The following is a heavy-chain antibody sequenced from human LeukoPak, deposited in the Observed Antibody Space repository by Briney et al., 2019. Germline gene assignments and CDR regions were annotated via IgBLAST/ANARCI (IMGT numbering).Heavy chain of an antibody. J-gene: IGHJ3*02. Sequence: PGGSLRLSCAASGFNFVDYAMSWVRQAPGKGLEWVSAISGSGGSTYYADSVKGRFTISRDNSKNTLYLQMNSLRAEDTAVYYCAKLRASAPEDAFDIWGQGTMVTVSS. D-gene: IGHD5-12*01. CDR2: ISGSGGST. CDR1: GFNFVDYA. CDR3: AKLRASAPEDAFDI. V-gene: IGHV3-23*01.